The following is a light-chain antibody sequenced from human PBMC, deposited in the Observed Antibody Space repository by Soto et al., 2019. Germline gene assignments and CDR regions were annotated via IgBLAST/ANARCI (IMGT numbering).Light chain of an antibody. CDR3: QKYFGSSWT. CDR2: WAS. CDR1: QSILNPSNNKNY. V-gene: IGKV4-1*01. J-gene: IGKJ1*01. Sequence: DIVMTQSPDSLAVSLGERATINCRSSQSILNPSNNKNYLVWYQQKPGQPPKLLIYWASARESGVPARFSGTGSVTDFSLTISRLQAEDVEVYYCQKYFGSSWTFGQGTKVEIK.